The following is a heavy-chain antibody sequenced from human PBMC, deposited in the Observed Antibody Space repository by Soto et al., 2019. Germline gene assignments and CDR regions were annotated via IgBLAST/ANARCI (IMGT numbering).Heavy chain of an antibody. J-gene: IGHJ6*02. Sequence: PGESLKISCKGSGYSFTSYWIGWVRQMPGKGLEWMGIIYPGDSDTRYSPSFQGQVTISADKPTSTAYLEWSSLKASDTAMYYCARHITMVRGVIPYYYGMDVWGQGTTVTVSS. CDR3: ARHITMVRGVIPYYYGMDV. D-gene: IGHD3-10*01. V-gene: IGHV5-51*01. CDR1: GYSFTSYW. CDR2: IYPGDSDT.